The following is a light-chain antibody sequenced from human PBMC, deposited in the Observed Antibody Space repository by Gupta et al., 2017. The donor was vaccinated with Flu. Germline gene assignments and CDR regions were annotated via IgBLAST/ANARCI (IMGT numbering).Light chain of an antibody. Sequence: DIQMTQSPSSLSASVGDRVTITCRASQSISSYLNWYQQKPGKAPKLLIYAASSLQSGVPSRFSGTLTISSLQPEDFATYYCQQSYSTPLPFGGGTKVEIK. CDR2: AAS. CDR1: QSISSY. CDR3: QQSYSTPLP. J-gene: IGKJ4*01. V-gene: IGKV1-39*01.